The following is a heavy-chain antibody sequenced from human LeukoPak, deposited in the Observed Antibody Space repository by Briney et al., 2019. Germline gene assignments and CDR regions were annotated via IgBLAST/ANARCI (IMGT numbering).Heavy chain of an antibody. CDR1: GFTFSSYA. CDR2: ISYDGSNK. Sequence: GGSLRLSCAASGFTFSSYAMHWVRQAPGKGLEWVAVISYDGSNKYYADSVKGRFTISRDNSKNTLYLQMNSLRAEDTAVYYCVRDNPRCCGVVPANIDDYWGQGTLVTVSS. V-gene: IGHV3-30-3*01. J-gene: IGHJ4*02. CDR3: VRDNPRCCGVVPANIDDY. D-gene: IGHD2-15*01.